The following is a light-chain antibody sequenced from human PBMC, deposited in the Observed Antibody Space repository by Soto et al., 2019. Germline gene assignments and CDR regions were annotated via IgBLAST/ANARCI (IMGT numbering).Light chain of an antibody. Sequence: DVVLTQSPLSLPVTLGQPASISCRSSLSLVYSDGRTYLNWFQQRPGQSPRRLIYKVSNPVSGVPDRFRGGGSRVSFSMAISRVELDDAGVYYCMQGTHWPPITFGKGTRLEIK. CDR3: MQGTHWPPIT. V-gene: IGKV2-30*01. J-gene: IGKJ5*01. CDR2: KVS. CDR1: LSLVYSDGRTY.